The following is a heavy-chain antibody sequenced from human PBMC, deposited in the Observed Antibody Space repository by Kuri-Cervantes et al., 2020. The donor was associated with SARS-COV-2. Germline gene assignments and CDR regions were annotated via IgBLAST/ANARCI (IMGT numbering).Heavy chain of an antibody. CDR1: GGTFSSYA. V-gene: IGHV1-69*05. J-gene: IGHJ6*03. CDR2: IIPIFGTA. Sequence: SVKVSCKASGGTFSSYAISWVRQAPGQGLEWMGGIIPIFGTANYAQKFQGRVTITTDESTSTAYMELSSLTSEDTAVYYCARVAAAAGPAGEYSFYMDVWGKGTTVTVS. D-gene: IGHD6-13*01. CDR3: ARVAAAAGPAGEYSFYMDV.